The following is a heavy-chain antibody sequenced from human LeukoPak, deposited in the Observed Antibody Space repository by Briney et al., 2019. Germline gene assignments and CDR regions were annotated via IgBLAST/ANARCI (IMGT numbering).Heavy chain of an antibody. CDR1: GFAFSRYA. V-gene: IGHV3-48*04. J-gene: IGHJ6*02. Sequence: GGSLRLSCAASGFAFSRYAMSWVRQAPGKGLEWVSYISSSGSTIYYADSVKGRFTISRDNAKNSLYLQMNSLRAEDTAVYYCARENPPGYYYGMDVWGQGTTVTVSS. CDR2: ISSSGSTI. CDR3: ARENPPGYYYGMDV.